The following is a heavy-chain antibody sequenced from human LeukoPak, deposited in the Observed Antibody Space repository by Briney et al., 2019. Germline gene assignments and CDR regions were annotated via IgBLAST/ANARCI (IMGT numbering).Heavy chain of an antibody. V-gene: IGHV4-61*09. D-gene: IGHD6-19*01. J-gene: IGHJ3*02. Sequence: SETLSLTCTVSGDSISSGLYYWSWIRQPAGKGLEWIGHIYSSGSTNYNPSLKSRVTISVGTSKNQFSLSLNSVTAADTAVYYCARQAIAVAGFDAFDIWGQGTMVTVSS. CDR2: IYSSGST. CDR1: GDSISSGLYY. CDR3: ARQAIAVAGFDAFDI.